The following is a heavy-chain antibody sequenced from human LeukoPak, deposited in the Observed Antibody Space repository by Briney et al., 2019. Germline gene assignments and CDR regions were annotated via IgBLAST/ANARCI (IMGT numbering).Heavy chain of an antibody. CDR1: GFTFSNYS. CDR2: ISGTGGTT. J-gene: IGHJ4*02. Sequence: GGSLTLSCAASGFTFSNYSMSCARQAPGKGLEWVSTISGTGGTTYYADSVKGRFTISRDNSKNTLFLQFNSLRADDTAVYYCAKGRGTTVTAAANYWGQGTLVTVSS. CDR3: AKGRGTTVTAAANY. V-gene: IGHV3-23*01. D-gene: IGHD4-17*01.